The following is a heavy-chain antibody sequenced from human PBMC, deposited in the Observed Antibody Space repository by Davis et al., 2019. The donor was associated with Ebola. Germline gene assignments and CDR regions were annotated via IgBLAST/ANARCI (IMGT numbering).Heavy chain of an antibody. J-gene: IGHJ4*02. Sequence: GGSLRLSCAASGFTFSSYAMSWVRQAPGKGLEWVANIKQDGSEKYYVDSVKGRFTISRDNAKNSLYLQMNSLRAEDTAVYYCAKEQSTYYYDSSGYGVTNHFDYWGQGTLVTVSS. CDR2: IKQDGSEK. D-gene: IGHD3-22*01. V-gene: IGHV3-7*03. CDR1: GFTFSSYA. CDR3: AKEQSTYYYDSSGYGVTNHFDY.